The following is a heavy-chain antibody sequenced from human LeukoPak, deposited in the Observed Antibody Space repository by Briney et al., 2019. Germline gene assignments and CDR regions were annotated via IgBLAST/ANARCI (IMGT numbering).Heavy chain of an antibody. CDR3: STRLVGGIDY. CDR2: IRSRANSYAT. Sequence: GRCLRLSCAASAFTFSGSALHWVRPASGKRLEWVGLIRSRANSYATTYGASVKGRFTISRDDSKNTAYLQMNSLKADDTAVYYCSTRLVGGIDYWGQGTLVTVSS. V-gene: IGHV3-73*01. J-gene: IGHJ4*02. D-gene: IGHD1-26*01. CDR1: AFTFSGSA.